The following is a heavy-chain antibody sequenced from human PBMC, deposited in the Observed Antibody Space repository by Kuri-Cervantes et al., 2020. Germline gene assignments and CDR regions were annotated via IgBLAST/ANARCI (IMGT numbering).Heavy chain of an antibody. J-gene: IGHJ6*03. CDR1: GGSISSYY. D-gene: IGHD3-9*01. CDR2: IYYSGST. CDR3: ARSTGRYYYYYYYMDV. Sequence: ESLKISCTVSGGSISSYYWSWIRQPPGKGLEWIGYIYYSGSTNYNPSLKSRVTISVDTSKNQFSLKLSSVTAADTAVYYCARSTGRYYYYYYYMDVWGKGTTVTVSS. V-gene: IGHV4-59*12.